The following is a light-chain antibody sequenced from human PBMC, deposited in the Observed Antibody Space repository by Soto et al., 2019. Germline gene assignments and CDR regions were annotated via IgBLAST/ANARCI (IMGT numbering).Light chain of an antibody. CDR3: QQYNNWPAVT. V-gene: IGKV3-15*01. Sequence: EIMMTQSPATLSVSPGERATLSCWASQSVRINLAWYQQKPGQAPSLLIYGASTRATGCPARFSGSGSGTEFTLTINSLQSEHSAMYYCQQYNNWPAVTFGGGTKVDIK. J-gene: IGKJ4*01. CDR2: GAS. CDR1: QSVRIN.